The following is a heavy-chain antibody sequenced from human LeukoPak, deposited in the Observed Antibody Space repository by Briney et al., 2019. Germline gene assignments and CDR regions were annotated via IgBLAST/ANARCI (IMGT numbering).Heavy chain of an antibody. CDR2: ISRSGGTI. J-gene: IGHJ3*02. D-gene: IGHD3-16*01. Sequence: GVSLRLSCVASGFTFSSYEMNWVRQAPGKGLEWVSYISRSGGTIYYADSVKGRFTISRDNAKNSLYLQMNSLRAADTAVYYCARDYGRGLGENAFDIWGQGTVVTVSS. CDR1: GFTFSSYE. CDR3: ARDYGRGLGENAFDI. V-gene: IGHV3-48*03.